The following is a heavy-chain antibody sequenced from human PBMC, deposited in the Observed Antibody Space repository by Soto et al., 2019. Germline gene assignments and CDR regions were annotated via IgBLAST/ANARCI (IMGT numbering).Heavy chain of an antibody. D-gene: IGHD3-3*01. CDR3: AKDHYDFWSGYLPDY. J-gene: IGHJ4*02. CDR1: VFTFDDYA. Sequence: GWSLRLSCASSVFTFDDYAMQWVRQAPGKGLEWVSGISWNSGSIGYADSVKGRFTISRDNAKNSLYLQMNSLRAEDTALYYCAKDHYDFWSGYLPDYWGQGTLVTVSS. CDR2: ISWNSGSI. V-gene: IGHV3-9*01.